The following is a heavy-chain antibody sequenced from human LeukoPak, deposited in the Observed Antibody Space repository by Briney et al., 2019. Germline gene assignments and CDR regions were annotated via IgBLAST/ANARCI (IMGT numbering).Heavy chain of an antibody. CDR2: IHYSGST. D-gene: IGHD6-19*01. Sequence: PSETLSLTCTVSGGSISGYYWSWIRQPPGKGQEWIGYIHYSGSTSYKPSLNSRVTMSVDTSKNHFSLKLSSVTAADTAVYYCARVIAVAGTDAFDYWGQGALVTVSS. CDR1: GGSISGYY. CDR3: ARVIAVAGTDAFDY. J-gene: IGHJ4*02. V-gene: IGHV4-59*01.